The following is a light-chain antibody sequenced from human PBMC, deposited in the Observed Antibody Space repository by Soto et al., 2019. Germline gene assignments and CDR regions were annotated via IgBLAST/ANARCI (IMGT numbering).Light chain of an antibody. V-gene: IGKV3-20*01. Sequence: EIVLTQSPGTLSLSPGERATLSCRASQSVSSSYLAWYQQKPGQAPRLLMYGASSRATGIPDRFSGTGSGTDFTLTISRLETEDFAVYYCQQYGSSGTFGQGTRLEIK. J-gene: IGKJ5*01. CDR1: QSVSSSY. CDR3: QQYGSSGT. CDR2: GAS.